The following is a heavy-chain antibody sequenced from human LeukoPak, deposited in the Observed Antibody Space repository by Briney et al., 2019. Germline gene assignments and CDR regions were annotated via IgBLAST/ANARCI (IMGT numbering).Heavy chain of an antibody. CDR3: ARVSPLYDFWSHDY. CDR2: IKQDGSEK. J-gene: IGHJ4*02. V-gene: IGHV3-7*03. D-gene: IGHD3-3*01. CDR1: GLTFSNYW. Sequence: PGGSLRLSCAASGLTFSNYWMDWVRQAPGKGLEWVANIKQDGSEKNYVDSVKGRFTISRDNAKNSLYLQMNSLRAEDTAVYYCARVSPLYDFWSHDYWGQGTLVTVSS.